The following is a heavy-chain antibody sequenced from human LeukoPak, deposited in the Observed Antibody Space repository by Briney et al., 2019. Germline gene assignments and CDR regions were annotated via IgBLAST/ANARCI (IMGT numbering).Heavy chain of an antibody. CDR1: GHTFTSNG. CDR2: ISAHSDNR. CDR3: ATESSGYYYVPLDY. D-gene: IGHD3-22*01. J-gene: IGHJ4*02. V-gene: IGHV1-18*01. Sequence: ASVKVSCKASGHTFTSNGFSWVRQAPGQGLEWMGWISAHSDNRKYAQKFQGRVTMTADTSTTTAYMEMRSLRSDDTAVYYCATESSGYYYVPLDYWGQGTLVTVSS.